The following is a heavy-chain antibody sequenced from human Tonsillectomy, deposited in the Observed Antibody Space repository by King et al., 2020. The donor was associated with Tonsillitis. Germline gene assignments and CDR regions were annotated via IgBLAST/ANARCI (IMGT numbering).Heavy chain of an antibody. D-gene: IGHD4-23*01. Sequence: QLVQSGAEVKKPGASVKVSCKASGYTFTSYGISWVRQAPGQGLEWMGWISPYNGNTNYAQKLQGRVSMTTDTSTTTAYMEVRSLRSDDTAVYYCARDPYYGGNPGGMDVWGQGTTVTVSS. V-gene: IGHV1-18*01. CDR2: ISPYNGNT. CDR3: ARDPYYGGNPGGMDV. CDR1: GYTFTSYG. J-gene: IGHJ6*02.